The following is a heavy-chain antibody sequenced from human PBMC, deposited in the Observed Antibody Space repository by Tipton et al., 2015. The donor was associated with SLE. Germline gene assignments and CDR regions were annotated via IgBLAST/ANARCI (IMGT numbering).Heavy chain of an antibody. J-gene: IGHJ3*02. CDR1: GGSISSYY. V-gene: IGHV4-59*01. CDR2: IYYSGTT. CDR3: ARDQGADYGGNSDAFDI. Sequence: TLFLTCTVSGGSISSYYWSWIRQPPGKGLEWIGYIYYSGTTNYNPSLKSRVTISIDTSKNQFSLKLGSVTAADTAVYYCARDQGADYGGNSDAFDIWGQGTMVTVSS. D-gene: IGHD4-23*01.